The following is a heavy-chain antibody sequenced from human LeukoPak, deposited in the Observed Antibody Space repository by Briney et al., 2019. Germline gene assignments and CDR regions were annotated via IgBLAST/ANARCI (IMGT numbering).Heavy chain of an antibody. Sequence: SETLSLTCAVYGGSFSGYYWSWIRQPPGKGLGWIGEINHSGSTNYNPSLKSRVTISVDTSKNQFSLKLSSVTAADTAVYYCAFTQIVADWFDPWGQGTLVTVSS. J-gene: IGHJ5*02. CDR1: GGSFSGYY. CDR3: AFTQIVADWFDP. CDR2: INHSGST. V-gene: IGHV4-34*01. D-gene: IGHD2-15*01.